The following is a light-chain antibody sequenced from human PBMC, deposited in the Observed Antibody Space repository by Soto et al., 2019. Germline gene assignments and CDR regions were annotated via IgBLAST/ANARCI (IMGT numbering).Light chain of an antibody. Sequence: DIQMTQSPSTLSASVRDRVAITCRASQSISSWLAWYQQKPGKAPKLLIYKASSLESGVPSRFSGSGSGTEFTLTISSLQPDDFATYYCHQYNSYPLTFGGGTKLEIK. J-gene: IGKJ4*01. V-gene: IGKV1-5*03. CDR3: HQYNSYPLT. CDR1: QSISSW. CDR2: KAS.